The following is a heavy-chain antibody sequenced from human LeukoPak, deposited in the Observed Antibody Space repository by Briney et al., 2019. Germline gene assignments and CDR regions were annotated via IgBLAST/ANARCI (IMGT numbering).Heavy chain of an antibody. CDR2: IYPRGST. Sequence: SETLSLTCAVSGGSISSGSYSWSWIRQPPGKGLEWIGYIYPRGSTYYNPSLKSRVILSLDKSANQFSLNLTSVTAADTAIYYCARDPGKYASDYWGLGILVTVSS. J-gene: IGHJ4*02. D-gene: IGHD1-14*01. V-gene: IGHV4-30-2*01. CDR3: ARDPGKYASDY. CDR1: GGSISSGSYS.